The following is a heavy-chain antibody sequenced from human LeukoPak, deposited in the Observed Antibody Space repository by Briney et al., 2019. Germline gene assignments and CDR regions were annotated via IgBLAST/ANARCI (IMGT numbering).Heavy chain of an antibody. Sequence: PSETLSLTCTVSGGSISSGGYYWSWIRQPPGKGLEWIGYIYHSGITYYNPSLKSRVTISVDTSKNQFSLKLSSVTAADTAVYYCARGTGPYLWFGESAAPFDLWGRGTLVTVSS. CDR1: GGSISSGGYY. V-gene: IGHV4-30-2*01. CDR3: ARGTGPYLWFGESAAPFDL. CDR2: IYHSGIT. J-gene: IGHJ2*01. D-gene: IGHD3-10*01.